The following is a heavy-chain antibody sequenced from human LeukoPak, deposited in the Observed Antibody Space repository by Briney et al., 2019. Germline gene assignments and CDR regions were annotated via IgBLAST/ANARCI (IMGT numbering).Heavy chain of an antibody. V-gene: IGHV3-48*03. CDR2: ISSTTNIR. Sequence: PGGSLRLSCAASGFTFCSYEMNWVRQAPGKGLEWVSYISSTTNIRYYADSVKGRFTISRDNAKNSLYLQMHSLRAEDTALYYCTRDVGFRFDPWGQGTLVTVSS. D-gene: IGHD2-15*01. J-gene: IGHJ5*02. CDR3: TRDVGFRFDP. CDR1: GFTFCSYE.